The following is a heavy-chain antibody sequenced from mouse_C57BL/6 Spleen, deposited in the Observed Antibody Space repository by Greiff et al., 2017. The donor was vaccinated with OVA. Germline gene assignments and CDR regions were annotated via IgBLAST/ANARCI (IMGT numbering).Heavy chain of an antibody. CDR1: GYSITSDY. V-gene: IGHV3-8*01. J-gene: IGHJ2*01. CDR2: ISYSGST. D-gene: IGHD4-1*01. CDR3: ARYRKLGISYCDY. Sequence: DVKLVESGPGLAKPSQTLSLTCSVTGYSITSDYWNWIRKFPGNKLEYMGYISYSGSTYYNPSLKSRISITRDTSKNQYYLQLNSVTTEDTATYYCARYRKLGISYCDYWGQGTTLTVSS.